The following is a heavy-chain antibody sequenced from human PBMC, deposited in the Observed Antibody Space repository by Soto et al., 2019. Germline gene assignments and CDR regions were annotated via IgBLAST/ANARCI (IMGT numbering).Heavy chain of an antibody. J-gene: IGHJ1*01. CDR1: GFSLSTSGVG. D-gene: IGHD3-22*01. CDR3: AHSQGPQYYYDSSGYYSTEYFQH. CDR2: IYWDDDK. V-gene: IGHV2-5*02. Sequence: QITLKESGPTLVKPTQTLTLTCTFSGFSLSTSGVGVGWIRQPPGKALEWLALIYWDDDKRYSPSLKSRLTITKDTSKNQVVLTMTNMDPVDTATYYCAHSQGPQYYYDSSGYYSTEYFQHWGQGTLVTVSS.